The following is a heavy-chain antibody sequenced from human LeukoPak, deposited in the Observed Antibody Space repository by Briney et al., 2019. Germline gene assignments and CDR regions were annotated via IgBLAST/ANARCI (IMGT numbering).Heavy chain of an antibody. Sequence: PSETLSLTCAVHGASFAGYSWSWIRQSPGKGLEWIGEVNRVGYTIYNPSLKSRVNISIGTSTTQFSLRLSSVTVAHTAVYFCARERVVSDYNWFDPWGQGTLVTVSS. CDR2: VNRVGYT. CDR1: GASFAGYS. V-gene: IGHV4-34*01. J-gene: IGHJ5*02. CDR3: ARERVVSDYNWFDP. D-gene: IGHD6-25*01.